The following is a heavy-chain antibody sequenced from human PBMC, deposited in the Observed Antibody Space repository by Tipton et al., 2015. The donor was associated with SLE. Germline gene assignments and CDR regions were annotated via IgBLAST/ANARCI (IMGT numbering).Heavy chain of an antibody. CDR2: IYYSGST. D-gene: IGHD3-3*01. Sequence: TLSLTCTVSGGSISSSSYYWGWIRQPPGKGLEWIGSIYYSGSTYYNPSLKSRVTISVDTSKNQFSLKLSSVTAADTAVYYCARDRKRDFWRVEAFDIWGQGTMVTVSS. CDR1: GGSISSSSYY. V-gene: IGHV4-39*07. J-gene: IGHJ3*02. CDR3: ARDRKRDFWRVEAFDI.